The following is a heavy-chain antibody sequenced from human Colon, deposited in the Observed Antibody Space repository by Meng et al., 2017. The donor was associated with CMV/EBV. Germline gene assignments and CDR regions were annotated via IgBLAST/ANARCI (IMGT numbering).Heavy chain of an antibody. CDR3: AKGRARNDYWFDP. V-gene: IGHV4-59*01. CDR1: GDSISNYY. Sequence: QWQWKESGQGLVKPSETLSLTCPVSGDSISNYYWSWIRQSPGKGLEWIGYIYSSGSTNYNPSLKSRVTISIDTSKNQFSLKLTSVTAADTAVYYCAKGRARNDYWFDPWGQGTLVTVSS. CDR2: IYSSGST. J-gene: IGHJ5*02. D-gene: IGHD4/OR15-4a*01.